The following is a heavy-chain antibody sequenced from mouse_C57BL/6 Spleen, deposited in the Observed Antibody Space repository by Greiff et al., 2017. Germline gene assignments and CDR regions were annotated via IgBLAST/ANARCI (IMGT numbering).Heavy chain of an antibody. CDR2: ISSGGDYI. CDR3: TRENDYDGFAY. Sequence: EVMLVESGEGLVKPGGSLKLSCAASGFTFSSYAMSWVRQTPEKRLEWVAYISSGGDYIYYADTVKGRFTISRDNARNTLYLQMSSLKSEDTAMYYCTRENDYDGFAYWGQGTLVTVSA. CDR1: GFTFSSYA. V-gene: IGHV5-9-1*02. J-gene: IGHJ3*01. D-gene: IGHD2-4*01.